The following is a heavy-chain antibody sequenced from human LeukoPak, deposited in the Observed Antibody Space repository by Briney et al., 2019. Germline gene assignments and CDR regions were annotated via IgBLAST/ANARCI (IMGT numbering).Heavy chain of an antibody. CDR1: GGSIISSSYY. J-gene: IGHJ3*02. D-gene: IGHD3-10*01. Sequence: SETLSLTCTVSGGSIISSSYYWGWIRQPPGKGLEWVGSIYYSGSTYYNPSLKSLVTISVDTSKNQFSLKLSSVTAADAAVYYCVRNRGFSPFDAFDIWGQGTMVTVSS. CDR3: VRNRGFSPFDAFDI. CDR2: IYYSGST. V-gene: IGHV4-39*01.